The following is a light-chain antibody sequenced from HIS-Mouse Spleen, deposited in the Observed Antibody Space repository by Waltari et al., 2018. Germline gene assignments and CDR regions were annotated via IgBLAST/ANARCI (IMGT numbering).Light chain of an antibody. CDR3: AAWDDSLNWV. Sequence: QSVLTQPPSASGTPWQRVTISCSGSSPNIGSNYVYWYQQLPGTAPKLLIYRNNKRPSGVPDRFSGSKSGTSASLAISGLRYEDEADYYCAAWDDSLNWVFGGGTKLTVL. CDR1: SPNIGSNY. V-gene: IGLV1-47*01. J-gene: IGLJ3*02. CDR2: RNN.